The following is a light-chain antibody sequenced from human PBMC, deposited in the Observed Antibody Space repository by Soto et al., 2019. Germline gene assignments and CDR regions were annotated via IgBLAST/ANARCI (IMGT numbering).Light chain of an antibody. V-gene: IGKV3D-20*02. J-gene: IGKJ4*01. CDR3: QQRSNWPLT. Sequence: IVLTQSPGTLSFSPGERATLSFMSSQTVSSSSLAWYQQKPGQAPRLLIYDASNRATGIPARFSGSGSGTDLTLTISSLEPEDFAVYYCQQRSNWPLTFGGGTKVDNK. CDR2: DAS. CDR1: QTVSSSS.